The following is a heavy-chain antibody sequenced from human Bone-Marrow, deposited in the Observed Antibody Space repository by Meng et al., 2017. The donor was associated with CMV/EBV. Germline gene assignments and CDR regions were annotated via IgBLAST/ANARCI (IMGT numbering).Heavy chain of an antibody. J-gene: IGHJ6*02. Sequence: GGSLRLSCAASGFTFSSYSMNWVRQAPGKGLEWVSSISSSSSYIYYADSVKGRFTISRDNAKNSLYLQMNSLGAEDTAVYYCVRRGILGYYYGMDVWGQGTTVTVSS. CDR1: GFTFSSYS. V-gene: IGHV3-21*01. D-gene: IGHD1-14*01. CDR2: ISSSSSYI. CDR3: VRRGILGYYYGMDV.